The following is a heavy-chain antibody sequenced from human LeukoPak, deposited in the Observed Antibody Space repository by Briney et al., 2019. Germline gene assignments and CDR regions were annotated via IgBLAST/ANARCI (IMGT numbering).Heavy chain of an antibody. CDR1: GFTFSSYS. Sequence: GGSLRPSCAASGFTFSSYSMNWVRQAPGKGLEWVSSISSGSSYIYNADSVKGRFTISRDNAKNSLYLQMNSLRAEDTAVYYCARMAGDGTFDYWGQGTLVTVSS. D-gene: IGHD6-19*01. J-gene: IGHJ4*02. CDR3: ARMAGDGTFDY. V-gene: IGHV3-21*01. CDR2: ISSGSSYI.